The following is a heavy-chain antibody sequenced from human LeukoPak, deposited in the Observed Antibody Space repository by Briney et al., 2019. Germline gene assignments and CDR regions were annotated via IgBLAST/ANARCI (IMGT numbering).Heavy chain of an antibody. J-gene: IGHJ4*02. CDR3: ARDLRGTSCYDY. D-gene: IGHD2-2*01. CDR1: GGSMSDYY. Sequence: PSETLSLTCTVSGGSMSDYYWSWIRQPPGKGLEWIGYIYYSGSTNYNPSLKSRVTISVDTSKNQFSLKLSSVTAAGTAVYYCARDLRGTSCYDYWGQGTLVTVAS. CDR2: IYYSGST. V-gene: IGHV4-59*13.